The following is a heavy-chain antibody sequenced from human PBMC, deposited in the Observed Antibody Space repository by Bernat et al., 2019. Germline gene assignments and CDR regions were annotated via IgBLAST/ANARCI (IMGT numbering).Heavy chain of an antibody. CDR1: GFTFGDYP. V-gene: IGHV3-21*05. J-gene: IGHJ4*02. D-gene: IGHD1-26*01. Sequence: EVQLVESGGGLVKPGGSLRLSCAASGFTFGDYPMNWVRQTPGKGLEWISHIRDSSNYMSYADSVKGRFTISRDNARNSLYLQMNSLRAEDTAVYYCVRDDMWAFDFWGQGTLVTVSS. CDR3: VRDDMWAFDF. CDR2: IRDSSNYM.